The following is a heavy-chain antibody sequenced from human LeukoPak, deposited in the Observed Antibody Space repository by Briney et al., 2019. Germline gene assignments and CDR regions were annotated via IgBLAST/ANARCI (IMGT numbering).Heavy chain of an antibody. V-gene: IGHV4-39*07. J-gene: IGHJ4*02. Sequence: SETLSLTCTVSGGSLSTSDYYWGCIRQSPVKGLEWIGDVFYTGKTNYNPSLRGRATVSIDTSKNQFSLKLTYVTAADSAVYYCARVFDSWGQRTLVTVSS. CDR3: ARVFDS. CDR1: GGSLSTSDYY. CDR2: VFYTGKT.